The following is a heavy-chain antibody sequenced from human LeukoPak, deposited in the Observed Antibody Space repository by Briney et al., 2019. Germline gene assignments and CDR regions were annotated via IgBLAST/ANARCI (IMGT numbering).Heavy chain of an antibody. J-gene: IGHJ5*02. V-gene: IGHV3-7*01. CDR1: GFTFSSYW. CDR2: IKQDGSEK. CDR3: ARESLGDYGWGSYHH. D-gene: IGHD3-16*02. Sequence: GGSLRLSCAASGFTFSSYWMSWVRQAPGKGLEWVANIKQDGSEKYYVDSVKGRFTISRDNAKNSLYLQMNSLRAEDTAVYYCARESLGDYGWGSYHHWGQGTLVTVSS.